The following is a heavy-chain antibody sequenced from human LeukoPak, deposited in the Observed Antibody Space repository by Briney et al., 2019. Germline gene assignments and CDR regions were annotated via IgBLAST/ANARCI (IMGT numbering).Heavy chain of an antibody. CDR1: GGSISSYY. CDR2: IYYSGST. Sequence: PSGTLSLTCAVSGGSISSYYWSWIRQPPGKGLEWIGYIYYSGSTNYNPSLKSRVTISVDTSKNQFSLKLSSVTAADTAVYYCARVDYGDYRFDYWGQGTLVTVSS. J-gene: IGHJ4*02. CDR3: ARVDYGDYRFDY. D-gene: IGHD4-17*01. V-gene: IGHV4-59*12.